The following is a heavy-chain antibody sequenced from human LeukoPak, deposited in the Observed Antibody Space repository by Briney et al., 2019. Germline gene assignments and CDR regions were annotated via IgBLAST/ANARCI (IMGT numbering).Heavy chain of an antibody. J-gene: IGHJ5*02. CDR1: GYTFTSYY. Sequence: ASVKVSCKASGYTFTSYYMHWVRQAPGQGLEWMGIINPSGGSTSYAQKFQGRVTMTRDMSTSTDYMELSSLRSEDTAVYYCARPYYYGSGSYFSSWFDPWGQGTLVTVSS. V-gene: IGHV1-46*01. CDR3: ARPYYYGSGSYFSSWFDP. CDR2: INPSGGST. D-gene: IGHD3-10*01.